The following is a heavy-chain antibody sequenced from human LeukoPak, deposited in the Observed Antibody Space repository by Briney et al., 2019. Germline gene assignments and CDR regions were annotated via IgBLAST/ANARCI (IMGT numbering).Heavy chain of an antibody. CDR2: ISGSGGST. CDR3: AKDSLPSRDSSGFASDY. CDR1: GFTFSSYA. J-gene: IGHJ4*02. V-gene: IGHV3-23*01. D-gene: IGHD3-22*01. Sequence: GGSLRLSCAASGFTFSSYAMSWVRQAPGKGLEWVSAISGSGGSTYYADSVKGRFTISRDNSKNTLYLQMNSLRAEDTAVYYCAKDSLPSRDSSGFASDYWGQGTLVTVSS.